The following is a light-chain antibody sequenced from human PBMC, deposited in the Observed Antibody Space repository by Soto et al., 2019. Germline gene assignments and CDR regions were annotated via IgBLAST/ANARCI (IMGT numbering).Light chain of an antibody. CDR3: QQRSNWPLFT. Sequence: EIVFTQSPSTLSLSQAETATLSCRPSQSVSTYLAWYQQKPGQAPRLLIYDVSNRATGIPARFSGSGSGTDFTLTISSLEPEDFAIYYCQQRSNWPLFTFCPGTKVDIK. CDR2: DVS. CDR1: QSVSTY. V-gene: IGKV3-11*01. J-gene: IGKJ3*01.